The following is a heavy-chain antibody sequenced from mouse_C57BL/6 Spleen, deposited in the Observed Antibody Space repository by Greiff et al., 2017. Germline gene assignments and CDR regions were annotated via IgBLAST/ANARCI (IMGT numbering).Heavy chain of an antibody. V-gene: IGHV5-16*01. Sequence: EVKLEESEGGLVQPGSSMKLSCTASGFTFSDYYMAWVRQVPEKGLEWVANINYDGSSTYYLDSLKSRFIISGDNAKNMLYLQMSSLKSEDTATYYCARDDGHAMDYWGQGTSVTVSS. J-gene: IGHJ4*01. CDR1: GFTFSDYY. D-gene: IGHD2-3*01. CDR2: INYDGSST. CDR3: ARDDGHAMDY.